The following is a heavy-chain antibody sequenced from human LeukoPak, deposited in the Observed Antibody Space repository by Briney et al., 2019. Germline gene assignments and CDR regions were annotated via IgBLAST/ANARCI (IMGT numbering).Heavy chain of an antibody. V-gene: IGHV4-59*12. J-gene: IGHJ6*03. CDR2: IYYSGST. CDR1: GGSISSYY. CDR3: ARLVVVPAAIVVDYYYYYMDV. D-gene: IGHD2-2*02. Sequence: SETLSLTCTVSGGSISSYYWSWIRQPPGKGLEWIGYIYYSGSTNYNPSLKSRVTISVDTSKNQFSLKLSSVTAADTAVYYCARLVVVPAAIVVDYYYYYMDVWGKGTTVTISS.